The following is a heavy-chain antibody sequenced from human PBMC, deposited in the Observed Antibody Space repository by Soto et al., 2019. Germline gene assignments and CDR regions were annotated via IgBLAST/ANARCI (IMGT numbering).Heavy chain of an antibody. Sequence: QITLKESGPTLVKPTQTLTLTCTFSGFSLSTSGVGVGWIRQPPGKALEWLALIYWDDDKRYSPSMKSRLTITKDTSKNQVVLTMTNIDPVEKATYYCAHRNDDFTDDWFDPWGQGTLVTVSS. D-gene: IGHD3-3*01. V-gene: IGHV2-5*02. CDR2: IYWDDDK. CDR1: GFSLSTSGVG. J-gene: IGHJ5*02. CDR3: AHRNDDFTDDWFDP.